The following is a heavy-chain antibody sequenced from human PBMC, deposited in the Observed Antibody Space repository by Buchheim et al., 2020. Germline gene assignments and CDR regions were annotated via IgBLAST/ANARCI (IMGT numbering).Heavy chain of an antibody. CDR3: ARVDTRMVTDYTGVDV. V-gene: IGHV3-43*01. CDR1: GFTFDDYT. CDR2: ISWDGGTT. J-gene: IGHJ6*02. D-gene: IGHD5-18*01. Sequence: DVQLVESGGVVVQPGGSLRLSCAASGFTFDDYTFHWVRQVPGKGLEWVSVISWDGGTTYYAHSVKGRFTISRHNSKDSLYLQMNSLRNEDTALYYCARVDTRMVTDYTGVDVWGQGT.